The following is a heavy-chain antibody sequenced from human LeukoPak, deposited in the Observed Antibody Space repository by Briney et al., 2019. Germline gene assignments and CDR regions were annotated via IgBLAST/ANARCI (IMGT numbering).Heavy chain of an antibody. V-gene: IGHV3-64*01. Sequence: PGGSLRLSCAASGFTFSSYAMHWVRQAPGKGLEYVSAISSNGGSTYYANSVKGRFTISRDNYKNTLYLQMGSMRAEDVVSYYCAGVLRLSSKPAAMYASDIWGQGTMVTVSS. CDR2: ISSNGGST. D-gene: IGHD2-2*01. CDR3: AGVLRLSSKPAAMYASDI. CDR1: GFTFSSYA. J-gene: IGHJ3*02.